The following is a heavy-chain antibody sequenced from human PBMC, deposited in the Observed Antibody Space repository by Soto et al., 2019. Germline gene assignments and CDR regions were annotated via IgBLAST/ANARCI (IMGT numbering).Heavy chain of an antibody. Sequence: QVHLVQSGAEVKKPGSSVKVSCKASGGTFSSYAISWVRQAPGQGLEWMGGIIPIFGTANYAQKFQGRVTITADESTSTSYMELSSMRSEDTSVYYCARVGTGKTFGWFDPWGQGTLVTVSS. D-gene: IGHD3-16*01. CDR2: IIPIFGTA. V-gene: IGHV1-69*01. CDR1: GGTFSSYA. J-gene: IGHJ5*02. CDR3: ARVGTGKTFGWFDP.